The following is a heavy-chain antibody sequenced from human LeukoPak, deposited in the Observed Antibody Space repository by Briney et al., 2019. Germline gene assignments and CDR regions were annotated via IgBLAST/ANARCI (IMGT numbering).Heavy chain of an antibody. CDR1: GFTFSSYW. V-gene: IGHV3-7*01. Sequence: AGGSLRLSCAASGFTFSSYWMSWVRQAPGKGLEWVANIKQDGSEKYYVDSVKGRFTISRDNAKNSLYLQMNSLRAEDTAVYYCARVSSHLHYDSSGYVYYYYYMDVWGKGTTVTVSS. CDR2: IKQDGSEK. J-gene: IGHJ6*03. CDR3: ARVSSHLHYDSSGYVYYYYYMDV. D-gene: IGHD3-22*01.